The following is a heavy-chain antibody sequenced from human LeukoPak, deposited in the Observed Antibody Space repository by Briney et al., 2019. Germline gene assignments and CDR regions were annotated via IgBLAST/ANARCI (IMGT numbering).Heavy chain of an antibody. D-gene: IGHD2/OR15-2a*01. CDR2: INPKNGGT. J-gene: IGHJ4*02. V-gene: IGHV1-2*02. Sequence: ASVKVCCRASGYSFTDYYMHWVRQAPGQGLEWMGWINPKNGGTNYAQKFQGRVTMTRDTSISTAYMELSSLRSDDTAVYYCARDRRCDSASCQELLDYWGQGTLVTVSS. CDR3: ARDRRCDSASCQELLDY. CDR1: GYSFTDYY.